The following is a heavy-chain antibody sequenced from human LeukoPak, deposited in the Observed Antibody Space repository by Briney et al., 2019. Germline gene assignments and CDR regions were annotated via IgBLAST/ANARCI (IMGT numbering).Heavy chain of an antibody. CDR3: AKRSDYGVNGNYFDY. CDR1: GFTFSTYG. D-gene: IGHD4-23*01. J-gene: IGHJ4*02. V-gene: IGHV3-23*01. CDR2: ISGRDSNT. Sequence: GGSLRLSCAASGFTFSTYGMSWVRQAPGKGLEWVSAISGRDSNTYYADSVQGRFTISRDNSKNTLFLQMNSLRAEDTAVYYCAKRSDYGVNGNYFDYWGQGTPVTVSS.